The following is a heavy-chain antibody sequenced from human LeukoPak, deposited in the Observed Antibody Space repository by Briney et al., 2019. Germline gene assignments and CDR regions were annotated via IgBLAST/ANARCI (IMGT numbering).Heavy chain of an antibody. Sequence: GGSLRLSCAASGFTFSDYYMSWIRQAPGKGLEWVSYISSSGSSISYADSVKGRFTISRDNAKNSLYLQMNSLRAEDTAVYYCARWAGAILTDYWGQGTLVTVST. CDR2: ISSSGSSI. CDR3: ARWAGAILTDY. V-gene: IGHV3-11*04. CDR1: GFTFSDYY. J-gene: IGHJ4*02. D-gene: IGHD1-26*01.